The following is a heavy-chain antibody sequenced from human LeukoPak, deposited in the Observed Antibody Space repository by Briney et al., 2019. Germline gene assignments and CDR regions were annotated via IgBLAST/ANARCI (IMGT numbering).Heavy chain of an antibody. D-gene: IGHD3-3*01. Sequence: GASVKVSCKASGYTFTSYGISWVRQAPGQGLEWMGWISAYNGNTNYAQKLQSRVTMTTDTSTSTAYMELRSLRSDDTAVYYCARDHEYYDFWSGYYLGPFDIWGQGTMVTVSS. CDR1: GYTFTSYG. J-gene: IGHJ3*02. CDR3: ARDHEYYDFWSGYYLGPFDI. V-gene: IGHV1-18*01. CDR2: ISAYNGNT.